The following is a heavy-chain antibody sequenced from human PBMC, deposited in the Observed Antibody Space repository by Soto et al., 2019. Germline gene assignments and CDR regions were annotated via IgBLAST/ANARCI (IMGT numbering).Heavy chain of an antibody. J-gene: IGHJ6*02. CDR1: GFTFSSYA. CDR3: AKHGESWFGELWRNYYYGMDV. D-gene: IGHD3-10*01. CDR2: ISGSGGST. V-gene: IGHV3-23*01. Sequence: EVQLLESGGGLVQPGGSLRLSCAASGFTFSSYAMSWVRQAPGKGLEWVSAISGSGGSTYYADSVKGRFTISRDNSKNKLYLQMNSLRAEDTDVYYCAKHGESWFGELWRNYYYGMDVWGQGTTVTVSS.